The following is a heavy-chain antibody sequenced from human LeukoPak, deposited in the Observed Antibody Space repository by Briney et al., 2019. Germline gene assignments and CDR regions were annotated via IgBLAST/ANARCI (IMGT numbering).Heavy chain of an antibody. CDR3: AKDPNGDYIGAFDN. CDR1: GFTFSSYA. J-gene: IGHJ3*02. D-gene: IGHD2-8*01. CDR2: ITGNGGAT. V-gene: IGHV3-23*01. Sequence: GGSLRLSCAASGFTFSSYALTWVRHVPGKGLEWVSSITGNGGATQYADSVRGRFITSRDNSKNTLYLQMGSLRAEDTGMYYCAKDPNGDYIGAFDNWRQGTMVTVSS.